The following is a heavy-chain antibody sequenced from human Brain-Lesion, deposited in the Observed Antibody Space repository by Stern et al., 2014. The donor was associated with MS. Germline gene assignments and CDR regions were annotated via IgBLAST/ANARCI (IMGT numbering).Heavy chain of an antibody. J-gene: IGHJ6*02. D-gene: IGHD3-3*01. CDR1: GYIFTGYY. CDR2: INPNTGGT. CDR3: ARAQRGIPIFGVVTDYYSLGMDV. V-gene: IGHV1-2*02. Sequence: QVQLGQSGAEVKKPGASVKVSCKTSGYIFTGYYIHWVRQAPGQGLEWMAWINPNTGGTKYAQKFQGRVTMSRDTSISTAYVELSSLPSDDTAVYYCARAQRGIPIFGVVTDYYSLGMDVWAKGPRSPSP.